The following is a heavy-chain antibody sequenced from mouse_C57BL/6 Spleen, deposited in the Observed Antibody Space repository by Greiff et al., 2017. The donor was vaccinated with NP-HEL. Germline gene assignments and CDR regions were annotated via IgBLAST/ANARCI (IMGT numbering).Heavy chain of an antibody. Sequence: VQLQQPGAELVMPGASVKLSCTASGYTFTSYWMHWVKQRPGQGLEWIGEIDPSDSYTNYNQKFKGKSTLTVDKSSSTAYMQLSSLTSEDSAVYYCARKPYYYGSSTQYFDVWGTGTTVTVSS. D-gene: IGHD1-1*01. CDR2: IDPSDSYT. J-gene: IGHJ1*03. CDR3: ARKPYYYGSSTQYFDV. V-gene: IGHV1-69*01. CDR1: GYTFTSYW.